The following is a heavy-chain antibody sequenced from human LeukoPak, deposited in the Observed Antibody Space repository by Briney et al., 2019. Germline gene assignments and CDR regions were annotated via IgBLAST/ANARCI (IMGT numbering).Heavy chain of an antibody. CDR2: IYYRSKWYT. D-gene: IGHD1-1*01. CDR3: ARSTGPIDY. J-gene: IGHJ4*02. V-gene: IGHV6-1*01. Sequence: SQTLSLTCAISGDSVSSNSAAWNWIRQSPSRGLEWLGRIYYRSKWYTYYAASVKSRIAINRDTSKNQFSLQLNSVTPKDTAVYYCARSTGPIDYWGQGTLVTVSS. CDR1: GDSVSSNSAA.